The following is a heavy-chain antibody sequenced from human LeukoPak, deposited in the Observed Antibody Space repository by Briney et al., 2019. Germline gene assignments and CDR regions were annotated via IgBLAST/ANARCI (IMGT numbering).Heavy chain of an antibody. D-gene: IGHD4-17*01. V-gene: IGHV3-53*01. J-gene: IGHJ6*03. Sequence: SGGSLRLSCAASGFTVSSNYMSWVRQAPGKGLEWVSVIYSGGSTYYADSVKGRFTISRDNSKNTLYLQMNSLRAGDTAVYYCARAPYGDLTRYYYYYMDVWGKGTTVTVSS. CDR1: GFTVSSNY. CDR2: IYSGGST. CDR3: ARAPYGDLTRYYYYYMDV.